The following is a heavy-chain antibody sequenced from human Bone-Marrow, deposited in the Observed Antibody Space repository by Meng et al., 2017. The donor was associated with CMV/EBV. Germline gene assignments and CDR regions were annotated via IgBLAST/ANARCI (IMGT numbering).Heavy chain of an antibody. CDR2: ISAYNGNT. D-gene: IGHD6-6*01. CDR3: ARGLPKLAARARYENYYYYGMDV. Sequence: ASVKVSCKASGYTFTTYDINWVRQATGQGLEWMGWISAYNGNTKNAQKFQGRVTMTTDTSTSTAYMELRSLTSDDTAVYYCARGLPKLAARARYENYYYYGMDVWGQGTTVTVSS. V-gene: IGHV1-18*01. J-gene: IGHJ6*02. CDR1: GYTFTTYD.